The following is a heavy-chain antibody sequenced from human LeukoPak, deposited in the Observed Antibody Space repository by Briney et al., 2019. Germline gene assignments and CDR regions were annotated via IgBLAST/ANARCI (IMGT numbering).Heavy chain of an antibody. CDR2: FDPVDGET. CDR1: AYTLTELS. J-gene: IGHJ1*01. V-gene: IGHV1-24*01. CDR3: ATVSNYYDISGYQGYFQH. Sequence: ASVKVSCKVSAYTLTELSIHWVRQAPGKGLDWMGGFDPVDGETIYAQRFQGRVTMTEDTSTDTAYMELSSLRSEDAAVYYCATVSNYYDISGYQGYFQHWGQGTLVTVSS. D-gene: IGHD3-22*01.